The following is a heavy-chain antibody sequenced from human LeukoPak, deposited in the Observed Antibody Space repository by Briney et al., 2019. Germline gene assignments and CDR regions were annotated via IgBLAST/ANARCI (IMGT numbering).Heavy chain of an antibody. CDR2: INHSGST. V-gene: IGHV4-34*01. D-gene: IGHD3-10*01. CDR1: GGSFSGYY. Sequence: PSETLSLTCAVYGGSFSGYYWSWIRQPPGKGLEWIGEINHSGSTNYNPSLKSRVTISVDTSKNQFSLKLSSVTAADTAVYYCARGQYYGLGSYYLLRFVYYFDYWGRGTLVTVSS. CDR3: ARGQYYGLGSYYLLRFVYYFDY. J-gene: IGHJ4*02.